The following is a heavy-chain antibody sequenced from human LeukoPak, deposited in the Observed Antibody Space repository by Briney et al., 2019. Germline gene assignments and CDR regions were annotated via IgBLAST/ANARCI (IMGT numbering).Heavy chain of an antibody. CDR3: ARAAGWFDP. CDR2: SNSAGSST. J-gene: IGHJ5*02. CDR1: GFTFTNYW. Sequence: PGGSLRLSCAASGFTFTNYWMHWVRQAPGKGLVWVSRSNSAGSSTTYADAVTGRFTISRDNAKSTLYLQMNSLRAEDTAIYYCARAAGWFDPWGQGTLVTVSS. V-gene: IGHV3-74*01.